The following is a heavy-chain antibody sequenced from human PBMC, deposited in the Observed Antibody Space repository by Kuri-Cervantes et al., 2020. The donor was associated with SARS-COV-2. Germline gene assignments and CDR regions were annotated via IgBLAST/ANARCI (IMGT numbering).Heavy chain of an antibody. CDR1: GFTVSSNY. Sequence: ETLSLTCAASGFTVSSNYMSWVRQAPGKGLEWVSGINWNGGSTGYADSVKGRFTISRDNAKNSLYLQMNSLRAEDTALYYCARGGYSSGWFAYYFDYWGQGTLVTDSS. CDR3: ARGGYSSGWFAYYFDY. CDR2: INWNGGST. J-gene: IGHJ4*02. D-gene: IGHD6-19*01. V-gene: IGHV3-20*04.